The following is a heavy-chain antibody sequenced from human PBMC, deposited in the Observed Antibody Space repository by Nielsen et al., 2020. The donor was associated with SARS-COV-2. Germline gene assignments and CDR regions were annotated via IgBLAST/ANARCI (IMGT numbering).Heavy chain of an antibody. V-gene: IGHV3-20*01. Sequence: GSLRLSCAASGFTFDDYGMSWVRQAPGKGLEWVSGINWNGGSTGYADSVKGRFTISRDNAKNSLYLQMNSLRAEDTALYHCARYYCSGGSCYPDYWGQGTLVTVSS. CDR3: ARYYCSGGSCYPDY. J-gene: IGHJ4*02. CDR1: GFTFDDYG. D-gene: IGHD2-15*01. CDR2: INWNGGST.